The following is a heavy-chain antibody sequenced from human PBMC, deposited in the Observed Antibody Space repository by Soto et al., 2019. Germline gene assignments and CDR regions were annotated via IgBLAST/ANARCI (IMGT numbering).Heavy chain of an antibody. CDR2: ISYDGSNK. V-gene: IGHV3-30-3*01. CDR1: GFTFSSYA. D-gene: IGHD3-10*01. Sequence: QVQLVESGGGVVQPGRSLRLSCAASGFTFSSYAMHRVRQAPGKGLEWVAVISYDGSNKYYADSVKGRFTISRDNSKNTLYLQMNSLRAEDTAVYYCARDRAAYYYGSGPFDPWGQGTLVTVSS. CDR3: ARDRAAYYYGSGPFDP. J-gene: IGHJ5*02.